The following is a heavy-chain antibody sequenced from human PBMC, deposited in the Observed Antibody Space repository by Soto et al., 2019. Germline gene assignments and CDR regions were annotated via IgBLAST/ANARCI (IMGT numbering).Heavy chain of an antibody. CDR3: ARARLRYFDWLLSHYGMDV. Sequence: SETLSLTCTVSGGSVSSGSYYWSWIRQPPGKGLEWIGYIYYSGSTNYNPSLKSRVTISVDTSKDQFSLKLSSVTAADTAVYYCARARLRYFDWLLSHYGMDVWGQGTTVTVSS. CDR1: GGSVSSGSYY. D-gene: IGHD3-9*01. CDR2: IYYSGST. V-gene: IGHV4-61*01. J-gene: IGHJ6*02.